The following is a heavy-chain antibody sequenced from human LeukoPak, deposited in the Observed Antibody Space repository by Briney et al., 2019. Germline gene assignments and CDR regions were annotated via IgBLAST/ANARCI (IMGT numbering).Heavy chain of an antibody. CDR1: GGSTSSSSYY. Sequence: KPSETLSLTCTVSGGSTSSSSYYWGWIRQPPGKGLEWIGSIYYSGSTYYNPSLKSRVTISVDTSKNQFSLKLSSVTAADTAVYYCAITSTWDYDFWSGPHYYYYYMDVWGKGTTVTVSS. J-gene: IGHJ6*03. D-gene: IGHD3-3*01. CDR2: IYYSGST. CDR3: AITSTWDYDFWSGPHYYYYYMDV. V-gene: IGHV4-39*01.